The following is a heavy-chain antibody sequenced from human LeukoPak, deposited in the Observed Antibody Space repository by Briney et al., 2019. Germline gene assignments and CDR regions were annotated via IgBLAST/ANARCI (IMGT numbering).Heavy chain of an antibody. Sequence: GESLKISFKGSEYSFTSYWIGWVRQMPGKGLEWMGIIYPGDSDTRYSPSFQGQVTISADKSISTAYLQWSSLKASDTAMYYCARRGFTDSSSYDYWGQGTLVTVSS. V-gene: IGHV5-51*01. D-gene: IGHD6-6*01. J-gene: IGHJ4*02. CDR2: IYPGDSDT. CDR1: EYSFTSYW. CDR3: ARRGFTDSSSYDY.